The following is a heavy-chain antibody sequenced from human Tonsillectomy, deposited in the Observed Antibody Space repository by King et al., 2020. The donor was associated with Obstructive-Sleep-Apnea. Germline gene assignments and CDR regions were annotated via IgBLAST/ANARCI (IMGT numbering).Heavy chain of an antibody. V-gene: IGHV4-31*03. J-gene: IGHJ4*02. CDR3: ARDSGRGATVGYLDY. Sequence: QLQESGPGLVKPSQTLSLTCTVSGDSISSGTYYWSWIRQHPGMGLGGIGYNYYTGSTYYNPSLKRRGTMSVETSKNQFSLNLSSVSAADTAVYYCARDSGRGATVGYLDYWGQGTLVTVSS. CDR2: NYYTGST. D-gene: IGHD1-26*01. CDR1: GDSISSGTYY.